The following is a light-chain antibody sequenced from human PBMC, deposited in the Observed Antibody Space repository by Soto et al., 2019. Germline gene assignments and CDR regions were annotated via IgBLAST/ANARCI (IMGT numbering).Light chain of an antibody. J-gene: IGKJ1*01. CDR3: QQRSNWPPAWT. V-gene: IGKV3-11*01. Sequence: EIVWTQSPATLSLSPGERATLSCRASQCVSSYLAWYQQKPGQAPRLLIYDASNRATGIPARFSGSGSGTDFTLTISSLEPEDFAVYYCQQRSNWPPAWTFGQGTKVDIK. CDR1: QCVSSY. CDR2: DAS.